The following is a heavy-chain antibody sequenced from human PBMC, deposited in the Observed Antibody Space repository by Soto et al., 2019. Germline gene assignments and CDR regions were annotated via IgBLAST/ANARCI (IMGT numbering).Heavy chain of an antibody. Sequence: GGSLRLSCAASRFTFSSYSMNWVRQAPGKGLEWVSSISSSSSYIYYADSVKGRFTISRDNAKNSLYLQMNSLRAEDTAVYYCARGVLYYDFWSGYPDAFDIWGQGTMVTVSS. CDR1: RFTFSSYS. J-gene: IGHJ3*02. CDR3: ARGVLYYDFWSGYPDAFDI. V-gene: IGHV3-21*01. D-gene: IGHD3-3*01. CDR2: ISSSSSYI.